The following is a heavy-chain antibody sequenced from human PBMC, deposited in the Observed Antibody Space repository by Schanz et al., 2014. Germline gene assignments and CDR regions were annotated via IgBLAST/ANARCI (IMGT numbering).Heavy chain of an antibody. D-gene: IGHD3-10*01. CDR2: IWSDGSGK. Sequence: QVQLVQSGVGVVQPGGSLRLSCAASGFIFSNYGMHWVRQAPGKGLEWVAVIWSDGSGKYYADSVKGRFTISRDSPKSTLYLQMNSLRAEDTALYHCARDSGPYYYKSMDVWGQGTTVAVSS. J-gene: IGHJ6*02. V-gene: IGHV3-33*01. CDR1: GFIFSNYG. CDR3: ARDSGPYYYKSMDV.